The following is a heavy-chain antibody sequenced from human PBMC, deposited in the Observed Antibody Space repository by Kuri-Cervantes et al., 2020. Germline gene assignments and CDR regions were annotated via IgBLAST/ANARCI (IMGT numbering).Heavy chain of an antibody. V-gene: IGHV3-48*04. CDR3: ESTTMVEINYFDY. J-gene: IGHJ4*02. CDR1: GFIFRSYR. CDR2: ISSSSSPI. Sequence: GEFLKISCAASGFIFRSYRMNLVRQAPGKGLEWVSYISSSSSPIHYADSVKVRFTISRDNDKHSLYLNMNSLSAEDTDVYYCESTTMVEINYFDYWGQGTLVTVSS. D-gene: IGHD4/OR15-4a*01.